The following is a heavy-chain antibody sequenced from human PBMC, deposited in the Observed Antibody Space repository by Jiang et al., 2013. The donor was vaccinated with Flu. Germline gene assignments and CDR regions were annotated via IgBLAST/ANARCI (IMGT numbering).Heavy chain of an antibody. CDR2: IYWDDDK. CDR3: AHRRGDPTSVWKYFDY. V-gene: IGHV2-5*02. D-gene: IGHD1-1*01. Sequence: KPTQTLTLTCTFSGFSLSTSGVAVAWIRQPPGKALEWLALIYWDDDKRYSPSLKSRLTITKDASKSHVVLTMTNMDPVDTATYFCAHRRGDPTSVWKYFDYWGQGTLVIVSS. CDR1: GFSLSTSGVA. J-gene: IGHJ4*02.